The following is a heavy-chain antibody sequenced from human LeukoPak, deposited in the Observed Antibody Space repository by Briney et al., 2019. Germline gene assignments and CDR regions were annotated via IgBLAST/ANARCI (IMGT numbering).Heavy chain of an antibody. CDR1: GGSFSGYY. D-gene: IGHD3-22*01. V-gene: IGHV4-34*01. Sequence: PSETLSLTCAVYGGSFSGYYWSWIRQPPGKGLEWIGEINHSGSTNYNPSLKSRVTISVDTSKNQFSLKLSSVTAADTAVYYCAGTEGYYYDSAYYFDYWGQGTLVTVSS. CDR2: INHSGST. CDR3: AGTEGYYYDSAYYFDY. J-gene: IGHJ4*02.